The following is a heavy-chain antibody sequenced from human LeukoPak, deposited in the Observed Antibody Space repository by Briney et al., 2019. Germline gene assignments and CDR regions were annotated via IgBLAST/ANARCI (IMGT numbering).Heavy chain of an antibody. Sequence: GASVKVSCKASGGTFSSYAISWVRQAPGQGLEWMGGIIPIFGTANYAQKFQGRVTITADESTSTACMELSSLRSEDTAVYYCARGSLLWFGEFPWFDPWGQGTLVTVSS. J-gene: IGHJ5*02. D-gene: IGHD3-10*01. CDR3: ARGSLLWFGEFPWFDP. CDR2: IIPIFGTA. V-gene: IGHV1-69*13. CDR1: GGTFSSYA.